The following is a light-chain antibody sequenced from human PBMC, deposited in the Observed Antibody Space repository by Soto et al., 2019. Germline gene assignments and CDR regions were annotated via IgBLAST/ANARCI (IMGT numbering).Light chain of an antibody. J-gene: IGKJ2*03. CDR2: DAF. CDR1: QNINNY. Sequence: DIQMTQSPSTLSTSVGDRVTITCRASQNINNYLAWYHQKPGKAPRLLIYDAFHLESGVPSRFSGSGSGTDFTLTISSLQPGDFATYYCQQSPSTPYSFGQGTKVDIK. V-gene: IGKV1-39*01. CDR3: QQSPSTPYS.